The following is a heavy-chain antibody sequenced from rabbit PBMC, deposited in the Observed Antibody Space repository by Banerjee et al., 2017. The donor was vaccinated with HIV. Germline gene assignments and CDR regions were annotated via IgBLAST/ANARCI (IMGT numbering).Heavy chain of an antibody. V-gene: IGHV1S47*01. Sequence: LEESGGGLVQPEGSLALTCKASGFSFSSSYWICWVRQVPGKGLEWIGCIYSGDGSIYYASWVNGRFTISSDNVQNTLFLQLNSLTVADTATYFCVTMAGTTYYTAWGPGTLVTVS. CDR3: VTMAGTTYYTA. D-gene: IGHD8-1*01. CDR2: IYSGDGSI. CDR1: GFSFSSSYW. J-gene: IGHJ4*01.